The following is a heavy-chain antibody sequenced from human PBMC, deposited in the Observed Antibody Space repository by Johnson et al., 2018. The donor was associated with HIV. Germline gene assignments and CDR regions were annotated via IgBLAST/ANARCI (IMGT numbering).Heavy chain of an antibody. D-gene: IGHD6-13*01. J-gene: IGHJ3*02. CDR3: ARDGVYSSPLDAFDI. V-gene: IGHV3-7*05. CDR2: IKQDGSEK. Sequence: VQLVESGGGVVQPGRSLRLSCAASGFTFSSYSMHWVRQAPGKGLEWVANIKQDGSEKYYVDSLKGRFIISRDNAQNSVYLQMDSLRAEDSAVYYCARDGVYSSPLDAFDIWGQGTIVTVSS. CDR1: GFTFSSYS.